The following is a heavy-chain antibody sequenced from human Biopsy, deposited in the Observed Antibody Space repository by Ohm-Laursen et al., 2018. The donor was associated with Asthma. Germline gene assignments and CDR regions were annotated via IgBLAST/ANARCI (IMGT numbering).Heavy chain of an antibody. CDR2: IYYDGSRK. D-gene: IGHD3-16*02. Sequence: SLRLSCTASGFTFSRHALHWVRQAPGKGLEWVAGIYYDGSRKYYTESVKGRFTISRDNSKNRLYLEMASLRAEDTAVYYCAREKVIESRGFQNWFNPWGQGTLVHVSS. CDR1: GFTFSRHA. V-gene: IGHV3-33*01. J-gene: IGHJ5*02. CDR3: AREKVIESRGFQNWFNP.